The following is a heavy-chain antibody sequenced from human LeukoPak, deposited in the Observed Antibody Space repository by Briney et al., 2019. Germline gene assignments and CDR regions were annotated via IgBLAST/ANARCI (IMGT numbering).Heavy chain of an antibody. CDR2: IYYSGST. V-gene: IGHV4-59*01. Sequence: PSETLSLTXTVSGGSISSYYWSWIRQPPGKGLEWIGYIYYSGSTNYNPSLKSRVTISVDTSKNQFSLKLSSVTAADTAVYYCARELMGASTYWGQGTLVTVSS. CDR3: ARELMGASTY. J-gene: IGHJ4*02. D-gene: IGHD1-26*01. CDR1: GGSISSYY.